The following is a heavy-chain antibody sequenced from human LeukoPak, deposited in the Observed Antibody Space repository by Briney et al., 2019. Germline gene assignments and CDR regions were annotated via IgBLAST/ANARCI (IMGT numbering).Heavy chain of an antibody. CDR2: VSGSGGST. Sequence: GGSLRLSCAASGFTFSIYAMSWVRQAPGKGLEWVSAVSGSGGSTYYADSVKGRFTISRDNSKNTLYMQMNSLRGEDTAVYYCAKDFIWGYHSYFDYWGQGTLVTVYS. J-gene: IGHJ4*02. V-gene: IGHV3-23*01. CDR1: GFTFSIYA. D-gene: IGHD3-16*01. CDR3: AKDFIWGYHSYFDY.